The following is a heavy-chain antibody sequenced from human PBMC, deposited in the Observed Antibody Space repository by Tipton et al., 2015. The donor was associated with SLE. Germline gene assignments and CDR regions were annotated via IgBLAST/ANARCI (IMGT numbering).Heavy chain of an antibody. CDR3: ARKGYCSSTSCLAWFDP. D-gene: IGHD2-2*01. Sequence: TLSLTCTVSGGSISSSSYYWGWIRQPPGKGLEWIGSIYYSGSTYYNPSLKSRVPISVDTSKNQFSLKLSSVTAADTAVYYCARKGYCSSTSCLAWFDPWGQGTLVTVSS. V-gene: IGHV4-39*07. CDR1: GGSISSSSYY. CDR2: IYYSGST. J-gene: IGHJ5*02.